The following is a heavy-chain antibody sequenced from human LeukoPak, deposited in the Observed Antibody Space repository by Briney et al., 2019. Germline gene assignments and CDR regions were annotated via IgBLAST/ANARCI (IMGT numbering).Heavy chain of an antibody. Sequence: VASVKVSCKASGYTFTSYGISWVRQAPGQGLEWMGWISAYNGNTNYAQKLQGRVTMTTDTSASTAYMELRSLRSDDTAVYYCAREGDSMLWFPFDYWGQGTLVTVSS. D-gene: IGHD3-10*01. CDR2: ISAYNGNT. V-gene: IGHV1-18*01. CDR1: GYTFTSYG. CDR3: AREGDSMLWFPFDY. J-gene: IGHJ4*02.